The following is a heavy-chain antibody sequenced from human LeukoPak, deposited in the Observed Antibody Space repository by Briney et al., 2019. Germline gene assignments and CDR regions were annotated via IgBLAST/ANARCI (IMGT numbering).Heavy chain of an antibody. CDR1: GGSISSSNW. J-gene: IGHJ4*02. V-gene: IGHV4-4*02. CDR2: IYHSGST. D-gene: IGHD3-10*01. CDR3: ARRDYYSGSGSYYPFDY. Sequence: SETLSLTCAVSGGSISSSNWWGWVRQPPGKGLDWIGEIYHSGSTNYNPSLKSQVTISIDNSKNQFSLRLSSVTAADTAVYFCARRDYYSGSGSYYPFDYWGQGTLVTVSS.